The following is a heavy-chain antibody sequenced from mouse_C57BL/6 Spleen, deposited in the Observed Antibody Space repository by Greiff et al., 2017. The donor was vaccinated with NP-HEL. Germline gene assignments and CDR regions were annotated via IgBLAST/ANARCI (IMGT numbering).Heavy chain of an antibody. D-gene: IGHD2-4*01. CDR3: ASLYDYDEGAWFAY. CDR2: IYPGSGST. Sequence: VQLQQPGAELVKPGASVKMSCKASGYTFTSYWITWVKQRPGQGLEWIGDIYPGSGSTNYNEKFKSKATLTVDTSSSTAYMQLSSLTSEDSAVYYCASLYDYDEGAWFAYWGQGTLVTVSA. CDR1: GYTFTSYW. J-gene: IGHJ3*01. V-gene: IGHV1-55*01.